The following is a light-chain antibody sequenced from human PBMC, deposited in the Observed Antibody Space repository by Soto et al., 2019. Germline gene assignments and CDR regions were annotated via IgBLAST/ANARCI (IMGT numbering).Light chain of an antibody. Sequence: EIVLTQSPGTLSLPPGERATLSCRASRSFASSYLAWYQQKPGQAPRLLIYAASSRATGIPDRFIGSGSGTDFTLTISRLEPDDFAVYYCHHYDSSPPYTFGQGTKLVIK. V-gene: IGKV3-20*01. CDR3: HHYDSSPPYT. J-gene: IGKJ2*01. CDR1: RSFASSY. CDR2: AAS.